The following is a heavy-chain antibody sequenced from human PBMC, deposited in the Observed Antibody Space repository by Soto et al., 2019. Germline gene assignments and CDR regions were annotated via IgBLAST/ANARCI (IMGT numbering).Heavy chain of an antibody. J-gene: IGHJ4*02. CDR3: ARAAAGYCSSWTVRYFDY. CDR1: GFTVSSNY. Sequence: EVQLVESGGGLVQPGGSLRLSCAASGFTVSSNYMSWVRQAPGKGLEWVSVIYSGGSTYYADSVKGRYTISRDNSKNTLYLQMNSLRAEDTAVYYCARAAAGYCSSWTVRYFDYWGQGTLVTVSS. D-gene: IGHD6-13*01. V-gene: IGHV3-66*01. CDR2: IYSGGST.